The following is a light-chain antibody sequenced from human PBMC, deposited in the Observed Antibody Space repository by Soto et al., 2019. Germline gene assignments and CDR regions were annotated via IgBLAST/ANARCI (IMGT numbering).Light chain of an antibody. CDR2: TAS. J-gene: IGKJ4*01. CDR1: QNIATY. V-gene: IGKV1-39*01. Sequence: DIQMTQSPSSLSASVGDRVTITCRASQNIATYLNWYQQTPGKAPKLLIYTASTLQSGVPSRFSGSGSGTDFTLTISSLQPDDFATFYCQQSYNTPLTFGGGTTVEI. CDR3: QQSYNTPLT.